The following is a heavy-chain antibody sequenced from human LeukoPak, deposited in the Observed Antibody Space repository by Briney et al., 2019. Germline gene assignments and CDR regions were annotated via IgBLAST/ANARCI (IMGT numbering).Heavy chain of an antibody. D-gene: IGHD2-8*01. J-gene: IGHJ4*02. CDR1: GYTFTGYY. CDR2: IIPIFGTA. V-gene: IGHV1-69*13. Sequence: ASVKVSCKASGYTFTGYYMHWVRQAPGQGLEWMGGIIPIFGTANYAQKFQGRVTITADESTSTAYMELSSLRSEDTAVYYCAKARAAPRPYCTNGVCYTLEGFDYWGQGTLVTVSS. CDR3: AKARAAPRPYCTNGVCYTLEGFDY.